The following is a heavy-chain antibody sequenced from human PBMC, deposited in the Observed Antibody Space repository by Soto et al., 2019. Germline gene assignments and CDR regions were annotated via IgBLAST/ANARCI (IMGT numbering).Heavy chain of an antibody. Sequence: QVRLEQSGPEVKKTGASVKVSCKASGYTFTSYGISWVRQAPGQGLEWMGWINIYSGDANYAQSFQERVTMTCDTSTNTVYMEMRTLRSDDTAVYYCARALYYYDNSGLAYWGQGTLVTVSS. D-gene: IGHD3-22*01. CDR1: GYTFTSYG. V-gene: IGHV1-18*01. CDR2: INIYSGDA. J-gene: IGHJ4*02. CDR3: ARALYYYDNSGLAY.